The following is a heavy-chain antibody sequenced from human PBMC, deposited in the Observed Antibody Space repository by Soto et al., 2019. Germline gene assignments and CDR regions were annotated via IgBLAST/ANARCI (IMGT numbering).Heavy chain of an antibody. J-gene: IGHJ6*02. Sequence: WASVKVSCKASGYTFTSYDINWVRQATGQGLEWMGWMNPNSGNTGYAQKFQGRVTMTRNTSMSTAYMELSSLRSEDTAVYYCAAFFDTAIPSYYGMDVWGQGTTVTVSS. V-gene: IGHV1-8*01. CDR2: MNPNSGNT. CDR3: AAFFDTAIPSYYGMDV. CDR1: GYTFTSYD. D-gene: IGHD5-18*01.